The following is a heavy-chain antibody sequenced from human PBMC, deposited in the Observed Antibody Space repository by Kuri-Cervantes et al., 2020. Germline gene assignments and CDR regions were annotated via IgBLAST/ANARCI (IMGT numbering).Heavy chain of an antibody. CDR1: GFTFSPYG. CDR3: ARDRRYCSGGTCYPFFWYFDL. D-gene: IGHD2-15*01. CDR2: VWSDGSSN. V-gene: IGHV3-33*01. J-gene: IGHJ2*01. Sequence: GGSLRLSCAASGFTFSPYGMHWVRQPPGKGLEWVAVVWSDGSSNYYEDSVKGRFTISRDNSKNMLYLQMNSLRAEDTAVYYCARDRRYCSGGTCYPFFWYFDLWGRGTLVTVSS.